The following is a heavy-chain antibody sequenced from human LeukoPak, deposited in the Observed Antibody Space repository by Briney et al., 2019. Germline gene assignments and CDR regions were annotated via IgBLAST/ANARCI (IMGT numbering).Heavy chain of an antibody. Sequence: GASVKVSCKASGYTFTSYGISWVRRAPGQGLEWMGWISAYNGNTNYAQKLQGRVTMTTDTSTSTAYMELRSLRSDDTAVYYCARVHDSSSPLVYGMDVWGQGTTVTVSS. CDR2: ISAYNGNT. D-gene: IGHD6-13*01. V-gene: IGHV1-18*01. CDR1: GYTFTSYG. CDR3: ARVHDSSSPLVYGMDV. J-gene: IGHJ6*02.